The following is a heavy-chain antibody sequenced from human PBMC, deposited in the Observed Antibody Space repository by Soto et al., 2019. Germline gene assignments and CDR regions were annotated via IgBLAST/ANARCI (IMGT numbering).Heavy chain of an antibody. J-gene: IGHJ4*02. CDR1: GFRFSDHY. D-gene: IGHD1-26*01. CDR3: ARDKLGRGFDY. Sequence: EVQLVESGGGLVQPGGSLRLSCAASGFRFSDHYMDWVRQAPGKGLEWVGRIRSKTNSYTTEYAASVKGRFTVSRDDSENSQYLQMNSLKTEDTAVYYCARDKLGRGFDYWVPGTLVTVSS. V-gene: IGHV3-72*01. CDR2: IRSKTNSYTT.